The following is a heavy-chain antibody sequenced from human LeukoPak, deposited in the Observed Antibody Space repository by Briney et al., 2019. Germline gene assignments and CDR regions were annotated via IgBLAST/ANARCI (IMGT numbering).Heavy chain of an antibody. Sequence: GVSLRFSSAACGFTFSSYSLNWVRPAPRKGLEWVSSISSSSSYLYYADSVKGRFTTSRDNAKNSLYVEMNSVRAEDTAVYYCARETYSGYDPMDYWGQGTLVTVSS. CDR3: ARETYSGYDPMDY. J-gene: IGHJ4*02. V-gene: IGHV3-21*01. D-gene: IGHD5-12*01. CDR1: GFTFSSYS. CDR2: ISSSSSYL.